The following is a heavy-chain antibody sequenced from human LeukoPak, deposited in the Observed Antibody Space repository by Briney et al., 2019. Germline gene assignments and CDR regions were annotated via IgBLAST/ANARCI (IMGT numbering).Heavy chain of an antibody. CDR3: ARGRDGYSGYGGYGDYYYYMDV. D-gene: IGHD5-12*01. J-gene: IGHJ6*03. Sequence: GGSLRLSCAASGFTFSRYWMSWVRQAPGKGLEWVANIKQDGSEIYYVDSVKGRFTVSRDNAKKSLYLQMNNLRAEDTALYYCARGRDGYSGYGGYGDYYYYMDVWGKGTTLTVSS. CDR1: GFTFSRYW. CDR2: IKQDGSEI. V-gene: IGHV3-7*01.